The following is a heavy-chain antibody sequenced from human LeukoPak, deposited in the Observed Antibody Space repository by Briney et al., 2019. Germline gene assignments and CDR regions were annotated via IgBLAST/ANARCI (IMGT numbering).Heavy chain of an antibody. D-gene: IGHD5-24*01. CDR1: GGSISSGSYY. CDR2: IYTSGST. Sequence: SQTLSLTCTVSGGSISSGSYYWSWIRQPAGKGLEWIGRIYTSGSTNYNPSLKSRVTISVDTSKNQFSLKLSSVTAADTALYYCVRGHGYNLEDYFDNWGQGTLVTVSS. V-gene: IGHV4-61*02. CDR3: VRGHGYNLEDYFDN. J-gene: IGHJ4*02.